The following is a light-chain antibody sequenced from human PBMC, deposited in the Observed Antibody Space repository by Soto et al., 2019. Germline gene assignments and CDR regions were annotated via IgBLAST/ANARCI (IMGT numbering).Light chain of an antibody. CDR1: QSVRDN. Sequence: EIVMTQSPATLSVSPGERATLSCRASQSVRDNLAWYQQKPGQAPRLLIYGASTRATGIPARFSGSGSGTEFTLTISSLQSEDFAVYHCQQYNNWPPAYTFGQGTKLEI. J-gene: IGKJ2*01. CDR3: QQYNNWPPAYT. V-gene: IGKV3-15*01. CDR2: GAS.